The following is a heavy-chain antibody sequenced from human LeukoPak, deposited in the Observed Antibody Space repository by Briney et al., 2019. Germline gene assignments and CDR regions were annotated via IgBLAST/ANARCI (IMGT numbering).Heavy chain of an antibody. CDR1: GFTFSSYA. J-gene: IGHJ4*02. CDR3: ARETDPYHFDY. Sequence: QTGGSLRLSCAASGFTFSSYAMHWVRQAPGKGLEWVAVISYDGSNKYYADSVKGRFTISRDNSKITLYLQMNSLRAEDTAAYYCARETDPYHFDYWGQGTLVTVSS. D-gene: IGHD2-2*02. CDR2: ISYDGSNK. V-gene: IGHV3-30-3*01.